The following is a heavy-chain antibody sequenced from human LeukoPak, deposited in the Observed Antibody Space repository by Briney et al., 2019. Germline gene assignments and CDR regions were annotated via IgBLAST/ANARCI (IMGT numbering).Heavy chain of an antibody. J-gene: IGHJ3*02. V-gene: IGHV4-39*07. CDR3: ASGVAAAGTLVGVRADAFNI. Sequence: PSETLSLTCTVSGGSISSSSYYWGWIRQPPGKGLEWIGSIYYSGSTNYNPSLKSRVTISVDTSKNQFSLKLSSVTAADTAVYYCASGVAAAGTLVGVRADAFNIWGQGTMVTVSS. CDR1: GGSISSSSYY. CDR2: IYYSGST. D-gene: IGHD6-13*01.